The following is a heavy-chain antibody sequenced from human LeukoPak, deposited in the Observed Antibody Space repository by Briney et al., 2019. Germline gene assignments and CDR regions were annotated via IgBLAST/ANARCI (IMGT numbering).Heavy chain of an antibody. Sequence: GGSLRPSCVASGFNFSDYAMNWVRQAPGKGLEWVSAISGSGGTTHYADSVKGRFAISRDNSKNTLSLQMSHLRHEDTARYYCAKDRYSNYGNWFDPWGQGTQVTVFS. J-gene: IGHJ5*02. CDR1: GFNFSDYA. D-gene: IGHD4-11*01. CDR3: AKDRYSNYGNWFDP. CDR2: ISGSGGTT. V-gene: IGHV3-23*01.